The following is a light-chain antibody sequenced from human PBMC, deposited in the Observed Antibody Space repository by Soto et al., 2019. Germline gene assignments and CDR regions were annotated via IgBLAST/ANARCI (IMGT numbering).Light chain of an antibody. CDR2: KAS. Sequence: DIQMTQSPSTLSASVGDGVTITCRASQSISSWLAWYQQKPGKAPKLLIYKASSLESGVPSRFSGSGVETEFTLTITSLQPDDFATYFCQHYDTYPWTFGQGTKVEVK. J-gene: IGKJ1*01. CDR3: QHYDTYPWT. CDR1: QSISSW. V-gene: IGKV1-5*03.